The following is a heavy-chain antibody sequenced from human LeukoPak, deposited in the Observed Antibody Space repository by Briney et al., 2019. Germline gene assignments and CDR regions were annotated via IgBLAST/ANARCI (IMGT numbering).Heavy chain of an antibody. J-gene: IGHJ4*02. CDR1: GFTFSSYW. Sequence: PGGSLRLSCAASGFTFSSYWMHWVRQAPGKGLVWVSRINSDGSSTSYADSVKGRFTISRDNAKNTLYLQMNSLRAEDTAVYYCAKDTLYIAVARNFDYWGQGTLVTVSS. V-gene: IGHV3-74*01. D-gene: IGHD6-19*01. CDR2: INSDGSST. CDR3: AKDTLYIAVARNFDY.